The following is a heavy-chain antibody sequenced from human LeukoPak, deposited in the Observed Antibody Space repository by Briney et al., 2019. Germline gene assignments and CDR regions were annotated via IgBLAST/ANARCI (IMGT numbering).Heavy chain of an antibody. CDR3: ARYDYSEPHFDY. Sequence: PSETLSLTCSVSGGSISISSYYWGWIRQPPGTGLEWIASIYYSGSTYYSPSLKSRVTISVDTSKNQFSLRLSSVTAADTAAYFCARYDYSEPHFDYWGQGTLVTVSS. V-gene: IGHV4-39*01. CDR2: IYYSGST. D-gene: IGHD4-4*01. J-gene: IGHJ4*02. CDR1: GGSISISSYY.